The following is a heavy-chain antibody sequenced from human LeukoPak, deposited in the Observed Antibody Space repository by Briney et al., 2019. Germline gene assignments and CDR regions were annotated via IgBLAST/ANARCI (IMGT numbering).Heavy chain of an antibody. Sequence: GGSLRLSCAASGFSFSSYWMAWVRQAPGKGLEWVANINEDGSDRNYVESMKGRFTISRDNAKDSLYLQMNSLRAEDTAVYYCARDRRAVTGTYFDYWGQGILVTVSS. D-gene: IGHD6-19*01. J-gene: IGHJ4*02. V-gene: IGHV3-7*01. CDR2: INEDGSDR. CDR1: GFSFSSYW. CDR3: ARDRRAVTGTYFDY.